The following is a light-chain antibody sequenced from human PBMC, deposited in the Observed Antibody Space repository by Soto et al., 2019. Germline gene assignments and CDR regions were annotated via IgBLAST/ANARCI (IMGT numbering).Light chain of an antibody. CDR1: QSVSNY. CDR2: AAS. V-gene: IGKV3-20*01. Sequence: DIVLTQSPGTLSLSPWERVTLSCRASQSVSNYLAWYQQKPGQAPRLLVSAASNRATGIPARFSGSGSGTDFTLTISRLEPEDFAVYYCQQYGSSGTFGQGTKVDIK. J-gene: IGKJ1*01. CDR3: QQYGSSGT.